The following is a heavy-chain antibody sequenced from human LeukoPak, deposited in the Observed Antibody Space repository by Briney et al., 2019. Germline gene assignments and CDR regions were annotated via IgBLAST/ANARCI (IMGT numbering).Heavy chain of an antibody. CDR1: GYTFTSYD. D-gene: IGHD2-8*01. CDR3: ARARTVLIGVDP. J-gene: IGHJ5*02. Sequence: ASVKVSCKASGYTFTSYDINWVRQATGQGLEWMGWMNPNSGNTGYAQKFQGRVTITRNTSISTAYMELSSLRSEDTAVYYCARARTVLIGVDPWGQGTLVTVSS. V-gene: IGHV1-8*03. CDR2: MNPNSGNT.